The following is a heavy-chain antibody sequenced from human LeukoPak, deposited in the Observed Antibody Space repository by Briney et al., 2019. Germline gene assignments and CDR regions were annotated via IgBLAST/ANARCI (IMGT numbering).Heavy chain of an antibody. CDR3: AREVIGTGDFDY. J-gene: IGHJ4*02. CDR1: GDSIRSYY. V-gene: IGHV4-59*01. CDR2: IYYSGST. Sequence: PSETLSLTCTVSGDSIRSYYWSWIRQPPGKGLEWIGYIYYSGSTNYNPSLKSRVTMSVDTSKNQFSLKLSSVTAADTAVYYCAREVIGTGDFDYWGQGTLVTVSS. D-gene: IGHD7-27*01.